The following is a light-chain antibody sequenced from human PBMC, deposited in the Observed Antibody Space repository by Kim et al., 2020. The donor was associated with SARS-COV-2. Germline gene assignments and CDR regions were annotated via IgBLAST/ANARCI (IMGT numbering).Light chain of an antibody. J-gene: IGKJ4*01. CDR3: QQTNSLPLT. Sequence: DIRMTQSPSSVSASVGDRVTITCRASQGISNWVAWYQQKPGKAPNLVIYGASTLQTWVPSRFNGSGSGTDFTLTISSLQPEDFATYHCQQTNSLPLTFGGGTKVDIK. CDR2: GAS. V-gene: IGKV1-12*01. CDR1: QGISNW.